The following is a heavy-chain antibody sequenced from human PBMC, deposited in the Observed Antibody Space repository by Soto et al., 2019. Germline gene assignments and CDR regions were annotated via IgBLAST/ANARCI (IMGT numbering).Heavy chain of an antibody. V-gene: IGHV1-69*13. CDR3: ARSLDYSNYGPYYYYGMDV. CDR2: IIPIFGTA. D-gene: IGHD4-4*01. CDR1: GYTFTSYA. Sequence: SVKVSCKASGYTFTSYAISWVRQAPGQGLEWMGGIIPIFGTANYAQKFQGRVTITADESTSTAYMELSSLRSEDTAVYYCARSLDYSNYGPYYYYGMDVWGQGTTVTGSS. J-gene: IGHJ6*02.